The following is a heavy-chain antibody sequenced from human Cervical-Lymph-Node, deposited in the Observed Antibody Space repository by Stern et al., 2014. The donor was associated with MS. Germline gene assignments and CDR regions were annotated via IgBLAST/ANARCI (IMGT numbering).Heavy chain of an antibody. V-gene: IGHV5-51*01. CDR1: GYTFTSYW. CDR3: ARQRYFDY. Sequence: EDQLVESGPEVKRPGESLKISCQASGYTFTSYWIGGVRQMPGKGLEWIAIIFPGGSDIRYSPSFQGQVTISADNSSSTAYLQWNNLKASDTAIYYCARQRYFDYWGQGTLVTVSS. CDR2: IFPGGSDI. J-gene: IGHJ4*02.